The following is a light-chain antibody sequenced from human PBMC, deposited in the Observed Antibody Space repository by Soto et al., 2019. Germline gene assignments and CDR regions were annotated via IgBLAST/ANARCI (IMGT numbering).Light chain of an antibody. J-gene: IGKJ1*01. CDR1: QSVSSN. CDR3: QQYINLWT. CDR2: GAS. V-gene: IGKV3-15*01. Sequence: EMGIRQSPATLSVSPGERVTLSCRASQSVSSNLAWYQQKPVQSPRLLIYGASTRATGIPARFSGSGSGTEFTLTISSLQSEDFAVYYCQQYINLWTFGQGTKVDIK.